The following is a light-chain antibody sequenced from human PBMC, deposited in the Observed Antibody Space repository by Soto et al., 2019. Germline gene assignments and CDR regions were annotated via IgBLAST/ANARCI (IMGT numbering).Light chain of an antibody. Sequence: DIKMTQSPSSLSASVGDRVTLTCQASEDVSDYVNWYQQKPGRAPKLLIYDASKLETGVPSRFSGSGSGTDFPFTIRDLQPEDFATYYCQLYKNVILTFGGGTRVDI. J-gene: IGKJ4*01. CDR3: QLYKNVILT. CDR2: DAS. CDR1: EDVSDY. V-gene: IGKV1-33*01.